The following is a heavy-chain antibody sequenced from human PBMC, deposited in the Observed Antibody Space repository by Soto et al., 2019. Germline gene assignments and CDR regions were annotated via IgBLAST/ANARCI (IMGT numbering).Heavy chain of an antibody. D-gene: IGHD6-6*01. J-gene: IGHJ4*02. Sequence: SETLSLTCSIYSGSFSGYYWSWIRQPPGKGLEWIGEISQSGNTNYSPSLKSRVSISIDTSKKQFSLNLASVSAADTAVYYCARAPKFSGSSQTRPDFWGQGTLVTVSS. CDR3: ARAPKFSGSSQTRPDF. CDR2: ISQSGNT. V-gene: IGHV4-34*01. CDR1: SGSFSGYY.